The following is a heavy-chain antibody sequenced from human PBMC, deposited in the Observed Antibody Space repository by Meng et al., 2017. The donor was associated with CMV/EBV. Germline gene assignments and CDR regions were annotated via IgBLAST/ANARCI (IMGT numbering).Heavy chain of an antibody. Sequence: GSFSGYCWNWRRQPPGKGLEWIREINHSRSTNYNPSLKSRVTISVDTSKNQFSLKLSSVTAADTAVYYCARSSPLRFLEFLPPFRPNWGQGTLVTVSS. J-gene: IGHJ4*02. D-gene: IGHD3-3*01. V-gene: IGHV4-34*01. CDR3: ARSSPLRFLEFLPPFRPN. CDR2: INHSRST. CDR1: GSFSGYC.